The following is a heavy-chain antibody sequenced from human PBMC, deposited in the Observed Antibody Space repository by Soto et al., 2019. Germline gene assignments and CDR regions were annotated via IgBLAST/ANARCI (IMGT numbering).Heavy chain of an antibody. Sequence: EVQLVESGGGLVQPGGSLRLSCAASGFSFDSYWMHWVRQAPGQGPMWVSRIDYDGNTTNYADSVKGRFTISRDNAKSTLYLQMNSLIPEDTAVYYCTRGPRASSGGTGAYWGKGTLVTVSS. CDR1: GFSFDSYW. J-gene: IGHJ1*01. CDR2: IDYDGNTT. CDR3: TRGPRASSGGTGAY. V-gene: IGHV3-74*01. D-gene: IGHD2-2*01.